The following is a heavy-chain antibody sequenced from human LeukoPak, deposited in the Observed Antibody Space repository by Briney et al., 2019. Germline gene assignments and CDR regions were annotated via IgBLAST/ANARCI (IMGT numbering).Heavy chain of an antibody. CDR3: AKSGRRGYCSGGSRCSGNYFDY. D-gene: IGHD2-15*01. CDR1: GFTFSSYA. CDR2: ISGSGGST. Sequence: QPGGSLRLSCAASGFTFSSYAMSWVRQAPGKGLEWVSAISGSGGSTYYADSVKGRFTISRDSSKNTLYLQMNSLRAEDTAVYYCAKSGRRGYCSGGSRCSGNYFDYWGQGTLVTVSS. J-gene: IGHJ4*02. V-gene: IGHV3-23*01.